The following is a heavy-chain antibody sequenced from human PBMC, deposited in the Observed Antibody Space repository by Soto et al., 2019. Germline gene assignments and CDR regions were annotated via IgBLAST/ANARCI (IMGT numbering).Heavy chain of an antibody. Sequence: LRLSCEGCGFTFRRYAMSWFRQAPVKGLESVSAISGSGGSTYYADSVKGRFTISRDNSKNTLYLQMNSLRAEDTAVYYCAQGANIVFDSSGHSDYWGQGALVTVSS. D-gene: IGHD3-22*01. CDR3: AQGANIVFDSSGHSDY. J-gene: IGHJ4*02. CDR1: GFTFRRYA. CDR2: ISGSGGST. V-gene: IGHV3-23*01.